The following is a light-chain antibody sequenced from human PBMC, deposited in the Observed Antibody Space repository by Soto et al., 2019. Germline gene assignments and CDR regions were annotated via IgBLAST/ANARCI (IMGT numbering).Light chain of an antibody. J-gene: IGKJ4*01. CDR3: QQCSSLPLT. Sequence: EIVVTQSPATLSLSPGERATLSCRASQSISTYLAWYQQKPGQAPRLLIYDASNRATGIPARFSGSGSGTDFTLTISSLEPEDFQVYYCQQCSSLPLTFGGGTKVEIK. CDR1: QSISTY. CDR2: DAS. V-gene: IGKV3-11*01.